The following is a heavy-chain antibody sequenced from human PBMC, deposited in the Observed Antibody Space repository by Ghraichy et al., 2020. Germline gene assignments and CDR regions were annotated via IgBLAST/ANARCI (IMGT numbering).Heavy chain of an antibody. Sequence: GGSLRLSCAASGFTFSSYSMNWVRQAPGKGLEWVSSISSSSSFMYYADSVKGRFTISRDNAKNSLYLQMNSLRAEDTAVYYCARVNTFGGVSVSIDYWGQGTLVTVSS. CDR1: GFTFSSYS. CDR3: ARVNTFGGVSVSIDY. D-gene: IGHD3-16*02. V-gene: IGHV3-21*01. CDR2: ISSSSSFM. J-gene: IGHJ4*02.